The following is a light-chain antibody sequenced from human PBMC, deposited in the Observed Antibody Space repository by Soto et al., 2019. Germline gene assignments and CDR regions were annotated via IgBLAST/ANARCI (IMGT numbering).Light chain of an antibody. CDR1: QSVSSY. J-gene: IGKJ1*01. Sequence: EIVMTQSPATLSGSPGERATLSCRASQSVSSYVAWYQQKPGQAPRLLIYRASSRATGIPDRFSGSGSGTDFTLTISRLEPEDFAVYYCQQYGSYWTFGQGTKVDIK. CDR3: QQYGSYWT. V-gene: IGKV3-20*01. CDR2: RAS.